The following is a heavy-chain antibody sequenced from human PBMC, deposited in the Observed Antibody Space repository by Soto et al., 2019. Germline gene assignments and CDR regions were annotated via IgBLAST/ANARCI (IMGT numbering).Heavy chain of an antibody. J-gene: IGHJ3*02. CDR3: AREDNYYDSSGYYSWRRAFDI. V-gene: IGHV4-4*07. CDR1: GGSISSYY. CDR2: IYTSGST. Sequence: QVQLQESGPGLVKPSETLSLTCTVSGGSISSYYWSWIRQPAGKGLEWIGRIYTSGSTNYHPSLKSRVTMAVDTSNNQFSLKLSSVTAADTAVYYCAREDNYYDSSGYYSWRRAFDIWGQGTMVTVSS. D-gene: IGHD3-22*01.